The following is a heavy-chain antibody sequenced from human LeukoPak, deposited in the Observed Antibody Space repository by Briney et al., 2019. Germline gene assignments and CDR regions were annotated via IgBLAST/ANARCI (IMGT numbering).Heavy chain of an antibody. J-gene: IGHJ6*03. CDR1: GFNFGDYA. V-gene: IGHV3-49*04. CDR3: VRDPGDMYYYSYYYMDV. D-gene: IGHD3-16*01. Sequence: PGGSLRLSCTASGFNFGDYAVNWVRQAPGKGLEWVGFIRSIGYGGTTEYAASVKGRFTISRDDSNSIAYLQMNSLKTEDTAVYFCVRDPGDMYYYSYYYMDVWGKGTAVTVSS. CDR2: IRSIGYGGTT.